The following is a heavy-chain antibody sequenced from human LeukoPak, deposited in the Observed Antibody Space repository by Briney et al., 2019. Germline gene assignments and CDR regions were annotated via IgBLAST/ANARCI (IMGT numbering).Heavy chain of an antibody. CDR1: GFTFSSYG. J-gene: IGHJ6*02. CDR2: ISYDGSNK. V-gene: IGHV3-30*18. Sequence: GGSLRLSCAASGFTFSSYGMHWVRQAPGKGLEWVAVISYDGSNKYYADSVKGRFTISRDNSKNTLYLQMNSLRAEDTAVYYCAKDSAPSELSDVLRYFGHGMDVWGQGTTVTVSS. CDR3: AKDSAPSELSDVLRYFGHGMDV. D-gene: IGHD3-9*01.